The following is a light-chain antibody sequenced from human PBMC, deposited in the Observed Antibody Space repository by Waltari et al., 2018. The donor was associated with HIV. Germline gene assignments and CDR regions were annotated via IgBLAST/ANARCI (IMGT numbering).Light chain of an antibody. CDR1: SSDVGSYNL. J-gene: IGLJ2*01. V-gene: IGLV2-23*02. Sequence: QSALTQPASVSGSPGQSITISCTGTSSDVGSYNLVSWYQQHPGKAPKLMIYEVSKRPSGVSNRFSGSKSGNTASLTISGLQAEDEADYYCCSYAGSSTFHVVFGGGTKLTVL. CDR2: EVS. CDR3: CSYAGSSTFHVV.